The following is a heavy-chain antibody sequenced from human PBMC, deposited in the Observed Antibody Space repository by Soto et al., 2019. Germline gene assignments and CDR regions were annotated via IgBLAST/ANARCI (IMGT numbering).Heavy chain of an antibody. CDR2: IYYSGST. CDR3: ARPSGSYLYYFDY. V-gene: IGHV4-39*01. Sequence: SETLSLTCTVSGGSISSSSYYWGWIRQPPGKGLEWIGSIYYSGSTYYNPSLESRVTISVDTSKNQFSLKLSSVTAADTAVYYCARPSGSYLYYFDYWGQGTLVTVSS. CDR1: GGSISSSSYY. J-gene: IGHJ4*02. D-gene: IGHD1-26*01.